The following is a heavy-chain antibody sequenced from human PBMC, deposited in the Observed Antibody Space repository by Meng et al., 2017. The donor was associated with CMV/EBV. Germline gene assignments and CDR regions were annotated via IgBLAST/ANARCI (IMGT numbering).Heavy chain of an antibody. D-gene: IGHD6-6*01. CDR3: ASGAGVGDSSSGLADY. J-gene: IGHJ4*02. V-gene: IGHV1-2*02. Sequence: ASVKVSCKASGYTFTGYYMQWVRQAPGQGLEWMGWINPKSGGTNYAQNFQGRVTMTRDTSISTAYMELSRLRSDDTAVYYCASGAGVGDSSSGLADYWGQGTLVTVSS. CDR2: INPKSGGT. CDR1: GYTFTGYY.